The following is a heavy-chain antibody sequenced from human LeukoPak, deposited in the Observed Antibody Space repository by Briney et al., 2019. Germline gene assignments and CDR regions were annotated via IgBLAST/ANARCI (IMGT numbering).Heavy chain of an antibody. Sequence: SETLSLTCTVSGGSISSGSYYWSWIRQPAGTGLEWIGRIYTSGSTNYNPSLKSRVTISVDTSKNQFSLKLSSVTAADTAVYYCARGGRDGYKEYYFDYWGQGTLVTVSS. CDR2: IYTSGST. D-gene: IGHD5-24*01. J-gene: IGHJ4*02. CDR1: GGSISSGSYY. V-gene: IGHV4-61*02. CDR3: ARGGRDGYKEYYFDY.